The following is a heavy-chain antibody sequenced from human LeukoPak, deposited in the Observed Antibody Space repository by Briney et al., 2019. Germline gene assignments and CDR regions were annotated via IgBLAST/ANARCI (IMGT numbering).Heavy chain of an antibody. CDR1: VYTFTTYG. CDR3: ARGPDCGSTNCYVGIYFQH. J-gene: IGHJ1*01. CDR2: IGAYNGDT. Sequence: ASVNVSCKSSVYTFTTYGISWVRQAPGQGLEWMGWIGAYNGDTRHSQKFQGRVTMTTDTSTSTAYMELRSLRSDDTAVYYCARGPDCGSTNCYVGIYFQHWGQGTLVTVSS. V-gene: IGHV1-18*01. D-gene: IGHD2-2*01.